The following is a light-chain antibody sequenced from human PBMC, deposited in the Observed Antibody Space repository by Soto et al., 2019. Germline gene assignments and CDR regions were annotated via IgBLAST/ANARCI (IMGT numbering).Light chain of an antibody. CDR2: GAS. J-gene: IGKJ4*01. CDR3: QQYSNWPPLT. Sequence: EIVMTQSPATLSVSPGERATLSCRASQSVSRNLAWYQQKPGQAPRLLIYGASTRATGIPARFSGSGSGTEFTLPISSLQSEDFAVYYCQQYSNWPPLTFGGGTKVEIK. CDR1: QSVSRN. V-gene: IGKV3-15*01.